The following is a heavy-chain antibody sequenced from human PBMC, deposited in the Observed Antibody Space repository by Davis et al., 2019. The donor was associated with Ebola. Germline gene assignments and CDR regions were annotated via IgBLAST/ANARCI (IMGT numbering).Heavy chain of an antibody. CDR3: ARSSGYSYPTNYDGMDV. CDR1: GFTFSDYY. CDR2: ISSSSSYT. V-gene: IGHV3-11*06. D-gene: IGHD5-18*01. Sequence: AGSLRLSCAASGFTFSDYYMSWIRQAPGKGLEWVSYISSSSSYTNYADSVKGRFTISRDNAKNSLYLQMNSLRAEDTAVYYCARSSGYSYPTNYDGMDVWGQGTTVTVSS. J-gene: IGHJ6*02.